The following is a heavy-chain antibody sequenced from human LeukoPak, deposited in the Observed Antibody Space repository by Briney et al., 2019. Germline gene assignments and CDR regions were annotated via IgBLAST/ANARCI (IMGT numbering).Heavy chain of an antibody. CDR1: GGPISSGGYS. CDR3: ARGYGDYFPFDY. J-gene: IGHJ4*02. D-gene: IGHD4-17*01. CDR2: IYHSGST. V-gene: IGHV4-30-2*01. Sequence: SETLSLTCAVSGGPISSGGYSWSWIRQPPGKGLEWIGYIYHSGSTYYNPSLKSRVTISVDRSKNQFSLKLSSVTAADTAVYYCARGYGDYFPFDYWGQGTLVTVSS.